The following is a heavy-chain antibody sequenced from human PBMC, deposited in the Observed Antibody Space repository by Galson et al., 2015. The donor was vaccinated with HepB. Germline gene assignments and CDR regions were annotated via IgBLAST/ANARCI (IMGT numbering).Heavy chain of an antibody. CDR3: AKNSGSNWFVPNHFDS. D-gene: IGHD6-13*01. J-gene: IGHJ4*02. Sequence: CAASGFTFANYVMNWVRQAPGKGLEWVSSISGSGGSTYYRGSFKGRFTISRDNSKNTVYLQMKSLRADDTAVYYCAKNSGSNWFVPNHFDSWGQGTLVTVSS. CDR2: ISGSGGST. V-gene: IGHV3-23*01. CDR1: GFTFANYV.